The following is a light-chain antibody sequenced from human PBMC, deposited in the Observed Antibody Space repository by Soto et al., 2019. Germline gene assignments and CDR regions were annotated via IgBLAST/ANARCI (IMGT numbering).Light chain of an antibody. Sequence: EIVMTQSPVTLSVSPGERATLSCRASQSVRSTYLAWYQQKPGQAPRLLIFGVSNRAAGIPARFSGSGSGTEFTLTISSLQSEDFAVYYCQQCSSWPRTFGQGTKVDIK. CDR3: QQCSSWPRT. CDR2: GVS. CDR1: QSVRSTY. V-gene: IGKV3-15*01. J-gene: IGKJ2*02.